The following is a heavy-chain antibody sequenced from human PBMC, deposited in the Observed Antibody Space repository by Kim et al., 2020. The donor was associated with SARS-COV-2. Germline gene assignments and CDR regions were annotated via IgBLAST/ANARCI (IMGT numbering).Heavy chain of an antibody. V-gene: IGHV4-39*01. J-gene: IGHJ3*02. CDR2: IYYSGST. CDR1: GGSISSSSYY. Sequence: SETLSLTCTVSGGSISSSSYYWGWIRQPPGKGLEWIGSIYYSGSTYYNPSLKSRVTISVDTSKNQFSLKLSSVTAADTAVYYCARRATRGYYDSSGYPQDAFDIWGQGTMVTVSS. CDR3: ARRATRGYYDSSGYPQDAFDI. D-gene: IGHD3-22*01.